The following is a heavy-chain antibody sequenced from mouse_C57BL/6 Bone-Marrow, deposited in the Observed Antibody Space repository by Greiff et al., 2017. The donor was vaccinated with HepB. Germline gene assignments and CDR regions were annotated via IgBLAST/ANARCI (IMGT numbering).Heavy chain of an antibody. CDR2: IYPGSGST. Sequence: QVQLQQPGAELVKPGASVKMSCKASGYTFTSYWITWVKQRPGQGLEWIGDIYPGSGSTNYNEKFKSKATLTVDTSSSTAYMQLSSLTSEDSAVYYCARTPYITTVVASFDDWGKGTTLTVSS. V-gene: IGHV1-55*01. J-gene: IGHJ2*01. D-gene: IGHD1-1*01. CDR3: ARTPYITTVVASFDD. CDR1: GYTFTSYW.